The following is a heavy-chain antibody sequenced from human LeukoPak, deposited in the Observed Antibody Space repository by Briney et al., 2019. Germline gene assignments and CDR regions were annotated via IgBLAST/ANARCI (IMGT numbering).Heavy chain of an antibody. CDR3: ARYGPNIVVVPAAIKAPYAFDI. CDR2: IYTSGST. CDR1: GGSISSGSYY. D-gene: IGHD2-2*02. Sequence: SETLSLTCTVSGGSISSGSYYWSWIRQPAGKGLEWIGRIYTSGSTNYNPSLKSRVTISVDTSKNQFSLKLSSVTAADTAVYYCARYGPNIVVVPAAIKAPYAFDIWGQGTMVTVSS. V-gene: IGHV4-61*02. J-gene: IGHJ3*02.